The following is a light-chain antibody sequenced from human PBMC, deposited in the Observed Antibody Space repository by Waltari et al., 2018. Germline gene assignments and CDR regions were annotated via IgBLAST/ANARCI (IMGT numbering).Light chain of an antibody. CDR2: LAS. CDR3: QQYYSTPYT. Sequence: DIVMTQSPDSLAVSLRERATITCKSSQSVVSSYNNKNYIGWYQQRPGQPPRLLIYLASSRESGVPDRFSGSESGTDFTLTISSLQAEDVALYYCQQYYSTPYTFGQGTKLEIK. V-gene: IGKV4-1*01. CDR1: QSVVSSYNNKNY. J-gene: IGKJ2*01.